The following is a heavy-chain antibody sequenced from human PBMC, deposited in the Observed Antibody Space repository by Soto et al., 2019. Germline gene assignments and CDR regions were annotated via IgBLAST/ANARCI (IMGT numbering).Heavy chain of an antibody. CDR2: ISAYNGNT. J-gene: IGHJ3*02. D-gene: IGHD6-19*01. CDR3: ARAPGDEDGWEGAFDI. V-gene: IGHV1-18*01. Sequence: QVQLVQSGAEVKKPGASVKVSCKASGYTFTSYGISWVRQAPGQGLEWMGWISAYNGNTNYAQKLQGRVTMTTDTSTSPAYMERRSLRSDDTAVYYCARAPGDEDGWEGAFDIWGQGTMVTVSS. CDR1: GYTFTSYG.